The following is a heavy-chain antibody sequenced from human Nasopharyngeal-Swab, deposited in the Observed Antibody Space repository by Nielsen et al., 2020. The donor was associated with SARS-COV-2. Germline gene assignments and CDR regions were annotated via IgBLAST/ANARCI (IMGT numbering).Heavy chain of an antibody. V-gene: IGHV1-69*01. CDR2: IIPIFGTA. Sequence: SVHVSRLPCVWWVSSCAIRWVRQAPGQVLEWMGGIIPIFGTANYAQKFQGRVTITADESTSTAYMELSSLRSEDTAVYYCARFYTAMAGRAYYYMDVWGKGTTVTVSS. J-gene: IGHJ6*03. D-gene: IGHD5-18*01. CDR3: ARFYTAMAGRAYYYMDV. CDR1: VWWVSSCA.